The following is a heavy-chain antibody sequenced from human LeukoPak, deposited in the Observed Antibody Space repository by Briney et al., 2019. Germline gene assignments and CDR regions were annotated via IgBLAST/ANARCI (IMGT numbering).Heavy chain of an antibody. CDR3: ASGYSSGWYPFDY. CDR2: ISSSTSYI. J-gene: IGHJ4*02. CDR1: GFTFSSYS. Sequence: PGGSLRLSWAASGFTFSSYSMNWVRQAPGKGLEWVSSISSSTSYIYYAASVRGRFTISRDNAKNSLYLQMNSLRAEDTAVYYCASGYSSGWYPFDYWGQGTLVTVSS. V-gene: IGHV3-21*01. D-gene: IGHD6-19*01.